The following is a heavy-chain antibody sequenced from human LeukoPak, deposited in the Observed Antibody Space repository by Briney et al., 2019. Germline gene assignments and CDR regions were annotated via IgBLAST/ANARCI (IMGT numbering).Heavy chain of an antibody. CDR3: ARLWAFDI. D-gene: IGHD2-21*01. CDR1: GFTFSSYD. Sequence: GGSLRLSCAASGFTFSSYDMHWVRQAPGKGLEWVAVISYDGSNKYYADSVKGRFTISRDNSKNTLYLQMNSLRAEDTAVYYCARLWAFDIWGQGTRVIVSS. V-gene: IGHV3-30-3*01. J-gene: IGHJ3*02. CDR2: ISYDGSNK.